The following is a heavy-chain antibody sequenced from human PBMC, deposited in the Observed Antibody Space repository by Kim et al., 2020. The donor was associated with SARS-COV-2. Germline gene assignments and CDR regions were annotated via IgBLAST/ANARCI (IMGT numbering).Heavy chain of an antibody. CDR1: GGSISSSSYY. V-gene: IGHV4-39*01. CDR2: IYYSGST. CDR3: ARHRGVRKIFGVVKGAFDI. D-gene: IGHD3-3*01. Sequence: SETLSLTCTVSGGSISSSSYYWGWIRQPPGKGLEWIGSIYYSGSTYYNPSLKSRVTISVDTSKNQFSLKLSSVTAADTAVYYCARHRGVRKIFGVVKGAFDIWGQGTMVTVSS. J-gene: IGHJ3*02.